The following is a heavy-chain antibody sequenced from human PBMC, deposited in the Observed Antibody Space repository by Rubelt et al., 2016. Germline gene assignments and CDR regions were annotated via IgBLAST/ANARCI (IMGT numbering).Heavy chain of an antibody. CDR3: AKGARVGTLVLTPTGY. CDR1: GFTFSKFG. CDR2: IASGGRGT. J-gene: IGHJ4*02. Sequence: QLLESGGGLVQPGGSLRLSCAGSGFTFSKFGMAWVRQAPGKGLEWVATIASGGRGTYYGDSVKGRLTISRDKSKNTFVLQMHGLRAEDTATDYCAKGARVGTLVLTPTGYWGQGTLVIVSS. D-gene: IGHD4/OR15-4a*01. V-gene: IGHV3-23*01.